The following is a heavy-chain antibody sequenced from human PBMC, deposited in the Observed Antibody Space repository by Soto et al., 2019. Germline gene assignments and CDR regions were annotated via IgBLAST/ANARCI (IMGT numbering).Heavy chain of an antibody. V-gene: IGHV4-61*08. CDR3: ARAKDSGYDWIFDY. J-gene: IGHJ4*02. CDR2: IYYSGST. D-gene: IGHD5-12*01. CDR1: GGSISSGDYH. Sequence: SETLSLTCTVSGGSISSGDYHWSWLRQHPGKGLEWIGYIYYSGSTNYNPSLKSRVTISVDTSKNQFSLKLSSVTAADTAVYYCARAKDSGYDWIFDYWGQGTLVTVPS.